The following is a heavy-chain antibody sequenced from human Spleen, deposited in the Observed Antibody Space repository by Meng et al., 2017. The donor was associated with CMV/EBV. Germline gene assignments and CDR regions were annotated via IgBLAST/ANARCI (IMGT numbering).Heavy chain of an antibody. J-gene: IGHJ4*02. CDR2: IKTKTDVPAT. D-gene: IGHD1-26*01. CDR3: TSDREGAHY. CDR1: GFTFNTAW. V-gene: IGHV3-15*07. Sequence: EVQLVESGGGLVKPGGSLRLSCVVSGFTFNTAWMNWVRQAPGKGLEWVGRIKTKTDVPATAYAAPMKGRFTISRDDSKNTLYLQMSSLKTEDTAMYYCTSDREGAHYWGQGALVTVSS.